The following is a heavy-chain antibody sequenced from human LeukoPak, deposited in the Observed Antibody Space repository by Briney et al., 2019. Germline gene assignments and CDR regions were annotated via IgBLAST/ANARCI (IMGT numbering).Heavy chain of an antibody. CDR2: IYYSGST. Sequence: SETLSLTCTLSGGSFSTYYWSWIRQPPGKGLEWIGFIYYSGSTNYNLSLKSRVTISIDTSKNQFSLKLTSVADADTAVYYCAKGEQLVYFDYWGQGTLVTVSS. D-gene: IGHD6-13*01. V-gene: IGHV4-59*01. CDR3: AKGEQLVYFDY. J-gene: IGHJ4*02. CDR1: GGSFSTYY.